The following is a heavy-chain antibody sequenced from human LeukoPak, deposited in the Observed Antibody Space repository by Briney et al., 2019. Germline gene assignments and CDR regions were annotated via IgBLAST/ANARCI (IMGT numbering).Heavy chain of an antibody. CDR2: FDPEEAKM. CDR1: GNSLSELS. J-gene: IGHJ4*02. D-gene: IGHD3-3*01. CDR3: TTRSGDFWSGFVN. V-gene: IGHV1-24*01. Sequence: ASVTVSCKVSGNSLSELSIQWVRQARGKGLECMGGFDPEEAKMVYAQNFQGRVTMTEDASTPTAYIELSGLTSDDTAVYYCTTRSGDFWSGFVNWGQGTLATVSS.